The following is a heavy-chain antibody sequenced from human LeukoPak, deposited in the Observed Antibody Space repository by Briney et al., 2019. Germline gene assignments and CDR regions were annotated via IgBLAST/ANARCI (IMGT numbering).Heavy chain of an antibody. CDR3: ATNRQELYYYYYMDV. V-gene: IGHV3-30*03. D-gene: IGHD1-7*01. Sequence: GGSLRLSCAASGFTFSSYGMYWVRQAPGKGLEWVAVISYDGSNKYYADSVKGRFTISRDNSKNTLYLQMNSLRAEDTAVYYCATNRQELYYYYYMDVWGKGTTVTVSS. CDR1: GFTFSSYG. J-gene: IGHJ6*03. CDR2: ISYDGSNK.